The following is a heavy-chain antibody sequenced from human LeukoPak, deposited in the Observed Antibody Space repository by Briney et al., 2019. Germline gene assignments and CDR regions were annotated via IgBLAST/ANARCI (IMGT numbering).Heavy chain of an antibody. CDR2: IYPGDSDT. V-gene: IGHV5-51*01. D-gene: IGHD6-13*01. J-gene: IGHJ4*02. CDR1: GYTFTNHW. Sequence: GESLKLSCKPSGYTFTNHWIGWVRQMPGKGLEWMGFIYPGDSDTRYSPSFQGQVTISADKSISTAYLQWSSLKASDTAMYYRARHGSNSSSWYLDYWGQGTLVTVSS. CDR3: ARHGSNSSSWYLDY.